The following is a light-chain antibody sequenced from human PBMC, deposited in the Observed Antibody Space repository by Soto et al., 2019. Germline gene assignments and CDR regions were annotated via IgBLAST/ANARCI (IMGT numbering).Light chain of an antibody. V-gene: IGKV3-11*01. J-gene: IGKJ4*01. Sequence: EFVLTQSPAILSLSPGERATVSCRASQSVGNFLTWYQQKPGQAPRLLIYDASTRATGIPARFSGSGSGTDFTLTISSLEPEDFAVYHCQQRSNWPPLTFGGGTKVDIK. CDR2: DAS. CDR1: QSVGNF. CDR3: QQRSNWPPLT.